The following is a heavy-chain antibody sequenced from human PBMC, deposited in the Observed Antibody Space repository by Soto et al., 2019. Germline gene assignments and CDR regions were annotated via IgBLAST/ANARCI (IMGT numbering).Heavy chain of an antibody. V-gene: IGHV4-31*03. CDR3: ARGYCTNGVCSDDAFDI. J-gene: IGHJ3*02. CDR2: IYYSGST. D-gene: IGHD2-8*01. Sequence: QVQLQESGPGLVKPSQTLSLTCTVSGGSISSGGYYWSWIRQHPGKGLEWIGYIYYSGSTYYNPCLKSRVTISVDTSKNQFSLKLSSVTAADTAVYYCARGYCTNGVCSDDAFDIWGQGTMVTVSS. CDR1: GGSISSGGYY.